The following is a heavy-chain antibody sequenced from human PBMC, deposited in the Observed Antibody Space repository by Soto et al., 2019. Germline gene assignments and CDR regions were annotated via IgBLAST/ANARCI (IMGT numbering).Heavy chain of an antibody. J-gene: IGHJ4*02. V-gene: IGHV3-11*06. CDR3: ARGSYLGEYYFDY. Sequence: RRLSCAASGFTFSDYYMSWIRQAPGKGLEWVSYISSSSSYTNYADSVKGRFTISRDNAKNSLYLQMNSLRAEDTAVYYCARGSYLGEYYFDYWGQGTLVTVSS. CDR2: ISSSSSYT. D-gene: IGHD3-16*01. CDR1: GFTFSDYY.